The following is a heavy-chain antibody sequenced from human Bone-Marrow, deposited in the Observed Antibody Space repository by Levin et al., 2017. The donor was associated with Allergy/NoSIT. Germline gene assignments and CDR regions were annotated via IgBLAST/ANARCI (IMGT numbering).Heavy chain of an antibody. D-gene: IGHD1-7*01. V-gene: IGHV5-51*01. CDR1: GYTSSAYW. CDR2: ISLSEVDT. Sequence: GESLKISCKASGYTSSAYWIAWLRQVPGKGLEYMGIISLSEVDTRYSPSFQGLVTISADRSIRTAYLEWPSLKASDTAIYYCARLHRSNFNSFDSWGQGSLVTVTA. J-gene: IGHJ4*02. CDR3: ARLHRSNFNSFDS.